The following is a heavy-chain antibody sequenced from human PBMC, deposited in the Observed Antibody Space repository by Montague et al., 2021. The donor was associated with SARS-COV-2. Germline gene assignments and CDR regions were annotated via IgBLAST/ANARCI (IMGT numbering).Heavy chain of an antibody. CDR2: IDWDGDK. CDR1: GFSLSTSGMC. CDR3: ARGPSDTYYYNSMDI. J-gene: IGHJ6*02. V-gene: IGHV2-70*11. Sequence: PALVKPTQTLTLTCTFSGFSLSTSGMCMTWIRQPPGKALEWLARIDWDGDKYYNTSLKSRLTISKDTSKHLVVLTMTNMDPVDTATYYCARGPSDTYYYNSMDIWGRGTTVTVSS.